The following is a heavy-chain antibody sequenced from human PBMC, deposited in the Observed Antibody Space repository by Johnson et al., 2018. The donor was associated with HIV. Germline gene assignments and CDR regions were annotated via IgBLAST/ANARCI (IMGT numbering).Heavy chain of an antibody. D-gene: IGHD1-26*01. CDR2: DGNKK. J-gene: IGHJ3*02. CDR3: AKGFGASSGAFDI. Sequence: DGNKKYYADSMKGRVTISRDNSKNTLYLQMNSLRAEDTAVYYCAKGFGASSGAFDIWGQGTMVTVSS. V-gene: IGHV3-30*01.